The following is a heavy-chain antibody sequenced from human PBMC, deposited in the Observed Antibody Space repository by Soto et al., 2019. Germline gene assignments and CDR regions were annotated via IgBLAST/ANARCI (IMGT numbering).Heavy chain of an antibody. CDR2: ISSSSSYI. Sequence: EVQLVESGGGLVRPGGSLRLSCAASGFTFGSYNMNWVRQAPGKGLEWVSSISSSSSYIYYADSVKGRFTISRDNAKNSLYLQMNSLRAEDTAVYYCASTRRGGYNNYYYYYGMDVWGQGTTVTVAS. CDR1: GFTFGSYN. CDR3: ASTRRGGYNNYYYYYGMDV. J-gene: IGHJ6*02. V-gene: IGHV3-21*01. D-gene: IGHD5-12*01.